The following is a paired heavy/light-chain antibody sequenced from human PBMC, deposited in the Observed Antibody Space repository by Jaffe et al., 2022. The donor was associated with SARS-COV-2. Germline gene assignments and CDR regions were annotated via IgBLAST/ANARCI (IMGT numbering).Heavy chain of an antibody. V-gene: IGHV3-23*04. D-gene: IGHD3-9*01. CDR2: ISGTGGST. CDR1: GFTFSAYA. CDR3: AKAAISTNYLYYFDY. J-gene: IGHJ4*02. Sequence: EVQLVESGGDLVQPGGSLRLSCAASGFTFSAYAMSWVRQAPGKGLEWVSVISGTGGSTNYADSVKGRFTISRDNSKNTLYLQMNSLRAEDTAVYFCAKAAISTNYLYYFDYWGQGTLVTVSS.
Light chain of an antibody. V-gene: IGKV3-20*01. J-gene: IGKJ3*01. CDR3: QQYGSSPRT. CDR2: GAS. Sequence: EIELMQSPGTLSLSPGERATLSCRASQSVSSSYLAWYQQKSGQAPRLLIYGASNRATDIPDRFSGSGSGTDFTLTISRLEPEDFAVYYCQQYGSSPRTFGPGTKVDIK. CDR1: QSVSSSY.